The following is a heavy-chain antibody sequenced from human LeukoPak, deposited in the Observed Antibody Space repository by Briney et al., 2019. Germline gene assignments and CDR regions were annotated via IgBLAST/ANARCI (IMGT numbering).Heavy chain of an antibody. Sequence: PGGSLRLSCAASGFIFNSYAMAWVRQGPEKGLEWVSSITDSGIRTYYADSVKGRFTISRDNSKNTLFLQMNSLRAEDTAVYYCAKGSRGSYVYWGQGTLVTVSS. D-gene: IGHD1-26*01. CDR2: ITDSGIRT. CDR1: GFIFNSYA. V-gene: IGHV3-23*01. J-gene: IGHJ4*02. CDR3: AKGSRGSYVY.